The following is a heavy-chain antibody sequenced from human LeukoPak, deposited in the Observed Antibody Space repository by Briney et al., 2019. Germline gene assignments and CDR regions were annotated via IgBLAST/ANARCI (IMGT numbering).Heavy chain of an antibody. J-gene: IGHJ4*02. V-gene: IGHV3-74*01. Sequence: GGSLRLSCAASGFTFSRYWMHWLRQAPGKGLEWVSRINSDGGSTTYADSVKGRFTISRDNAKNTMYLQMSSLRADDSAVYYCGRGGLTGQMAAFDYWGQGALVTV. D-gene: IGHD3-9*01. CDR2: INSDGGST. CDR1: GFTFSRYW. CDR3: GRGGLTGQMAAFDY.